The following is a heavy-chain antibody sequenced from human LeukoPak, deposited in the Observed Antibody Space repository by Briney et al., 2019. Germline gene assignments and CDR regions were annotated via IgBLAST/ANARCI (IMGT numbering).Heavy chain of an antibody. CDR3: ARTGVSSSWYFDY. V-gene: IGHV4-4*07. D-gene: IGHD6-13*01. Sequence: SETLSLTCTVSGGSISSYYWSWVRQPAGKGREWIGGIYTSGSNNYNPSLKRRVTISVDTSKKKFSLKLSSVTAADTAVYYCARTGVSSSWYFDYWGQGTLVTVSS. CDR1: GGSISSYY. J-gene: IGHJ4*02. CDR2: IYTSGSN.